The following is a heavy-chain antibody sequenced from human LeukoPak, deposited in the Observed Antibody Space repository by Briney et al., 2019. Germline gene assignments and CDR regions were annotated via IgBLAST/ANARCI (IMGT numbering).Heavy chain of an antibody. CDR3: ARDPGRGYDI. J-gene: IGHJ3*02. D-gene: IGHD3-22*01. CDR2: IKQVGSEK. CDR1: GFTFRTFW. V-gene: IGHV3-7*01. Sequence: GGSLRLSCTASGFTFRTFWMAWVRQAPGKGLEWVAIIKQVGSEKKSVDSVKGRFTISRDNAKNSLYLQMNSLRAEDTAVYYCARDPGRGYDIWGQGTMVTVSS.